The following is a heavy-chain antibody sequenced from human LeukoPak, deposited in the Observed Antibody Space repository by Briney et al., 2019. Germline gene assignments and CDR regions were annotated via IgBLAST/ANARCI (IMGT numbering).Heavy chain of an antibody. J-gene: IGHJ4*02. V-gene: IGHV5-51*01. Sequence: GESLKISCKGSGYSFTSYWIGWVRQMPGKGLEWVGIIYPDDSETSYSPSFQDQGTISADKSISTAYLQWSSLKASDTAMYYCARHYPGGDYFIDYWGQGTLVTVSS. CDR1: GYSFTSYW. CDR3: ARHYPGGDYFIDY. D-gene: IGHD4-17*01. CDR2: IYPDDSET.